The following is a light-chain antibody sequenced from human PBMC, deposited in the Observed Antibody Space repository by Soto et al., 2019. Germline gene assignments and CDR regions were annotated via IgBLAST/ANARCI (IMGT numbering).Light chain of an antibody. V-gene: IGLV2-23*02. CDR2: EVS. CDR3: CSYAGSSTFWV. Sequence: QSALTQPASVSGSPGQSITISCTGTSSGVGSYNLVSWYQQHPGKAPKLMIYEVSKRPSGVSNRFSGSKSGNTASLTISGLQAEDEPDYYCCSYAGSSTFWVFGGGTKLTVL. J-gene: IGLJ3*02. CDR1: SSGVGSYNL.